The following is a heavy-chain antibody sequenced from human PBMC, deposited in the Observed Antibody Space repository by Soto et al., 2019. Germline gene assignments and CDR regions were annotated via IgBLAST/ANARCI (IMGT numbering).Heavy chain of an antibody. D-gene: IGHD3-16*02. Sequence: ASVKVSCKASGYTFTSYDINWVRQATGQGLEWMGWMNPNSGNTGYAQKFQGRVTMTRNTSISTAYMELSSLRSEDTAVYYCARLGYYDYIWGSYPGGLIYYMDVWGKGTTVTVSS. CDR2: MNPNSGNT. V-gene: IGHV1-8*01. CDR1: GYTFTSYD. CDR3: ARLGYYDYIWGSYPGGLIYYMDV. J-gene: IGHJ6*03.